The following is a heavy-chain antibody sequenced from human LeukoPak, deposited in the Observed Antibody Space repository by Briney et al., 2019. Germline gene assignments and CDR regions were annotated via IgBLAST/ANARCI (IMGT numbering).Heavy chain of an antibody. CDR1: GGTFSNYV. CDR2: IIPIFGTA. CDR3: ASPGPLRYFDWLLGY. J-gene: IGHJ4*02. D-gene: IGHD3-9*01. Sequence: ASVKVSCKASGGTFSNYVISWVRQAPGQGLEWMGGIIPIFGTANYAQKFQGRVTITADESTSTAYMELSSLRSEDTAVYYCASPGPLRYFDWLLGYWGQGTLVTVSS. V-gene: IGHV1-69*13.